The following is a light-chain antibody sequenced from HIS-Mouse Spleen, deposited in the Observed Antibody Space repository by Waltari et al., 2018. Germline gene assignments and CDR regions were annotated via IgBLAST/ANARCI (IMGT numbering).Light chain of an antibody. CDR1: QSVLYSSNNKNY. V-gene: IGKV4-1*01. CDR3: QHYYSTPLT. Sequence: DIVITQAPYSLAVALGERATINCKSSQSVLYSSNNKNYLAWYQQKPGQPPKLLIYWASTREDGVPDRFRGRGSGTDLTLTISSLQAEDVAVYYCQHYYSTPLTFGGGTKVESK. J-gene: IGKJ4*01. CDR2: WAS.